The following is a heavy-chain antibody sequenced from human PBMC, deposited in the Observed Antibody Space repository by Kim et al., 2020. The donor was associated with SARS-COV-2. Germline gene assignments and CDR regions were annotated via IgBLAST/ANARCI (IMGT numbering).Heavy chain of an antibody. J-gene: IGHJ4*02. Sequence: SETLSLTCTVSGCSISSSTYYWGWVRQPPGKGLEWIGAIYYSGSTYYNPSLKSRVTISVDTSKNQFSLKLSSVTAADTAVYYCATSYSSSSGRDYWGQGTLVTVSS. CDR2: IYYSGST. D-gene: IGHD6-6*01. V-gene: IGHV4-39*01. CDR3: ATSYSSSSGRDY. CDR1: GCSISSSTYY.